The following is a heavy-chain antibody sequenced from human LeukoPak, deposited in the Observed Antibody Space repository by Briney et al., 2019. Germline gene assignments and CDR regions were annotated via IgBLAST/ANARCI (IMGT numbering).Heavy chain of an antibody. J-gene: IGHJ3*01. Sequence: GGSLRLSCAASGFTFSSYSMNWVRQAPGKGLEWVSSIASNSRYMYYGDSVKGRFTISRDNAKNSLYLQMKSLRAEDTAVYYCATFETGHSAGAFDFWGQGTMVTVSS. CDR2: IASNSRYM. V-gene: IGHV3-21*01. CDR1: GFTFSSYS. D-gene: IGHD1-1*01. CDR3: ATFETGHSAGAFDF.